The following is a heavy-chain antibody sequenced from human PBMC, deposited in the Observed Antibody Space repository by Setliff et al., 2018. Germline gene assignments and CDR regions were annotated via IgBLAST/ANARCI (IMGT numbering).Heavy chain of an antibody. D-gene: IGHD2-8*01. Sequence: ASVKVSCKASGYTFTDYYMHWVQQAPGKGLEWMGRVDPEDGETIYAEKLQGRVTMTTDTSTSTAYMELRSLRSDDTAVYYCAREGYCNNGVCNYFDYWGQGTLVTVSS. CDR2: VDPEDGET. V-gene: IGHV1-69-2*01. CDR1: GYTFTDYY. CDR3: AREGYCNNGVCNYFDY. J-gene: IGHJ4*02.